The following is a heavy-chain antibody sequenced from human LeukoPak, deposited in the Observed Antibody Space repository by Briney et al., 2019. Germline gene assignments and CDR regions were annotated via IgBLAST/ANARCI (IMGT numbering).Heavy chain of an antibody. CDR3: ARGPHYAIFGVVKPSGAFDI. D-gene: IGHD3-3*01. V-gene: IGHV4-38-2*02. Sequence: PSETLSLTCTVSGYSISSGYYWGWIRQPPGKGLEWIGSIYHSGSTYYNPSLKSRVTISVDTSKNQFSLKLSSVTAADTAVYYCARGPHYAIFGVVKPSGAFDIWGQGTMVTVSS. CDR1: GYSISSGYY. J-gene: IGHJ3*02. CDR2: IYHSGST.